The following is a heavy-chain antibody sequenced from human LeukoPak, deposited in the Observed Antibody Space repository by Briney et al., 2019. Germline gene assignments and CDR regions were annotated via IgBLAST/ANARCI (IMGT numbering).Heavy chain of an antibody. J-gene: IGHJ4*02. Sequence: GGSLRLSCAASGFTFSSYAMSWVRQAPGKGLEWVSAICGSGGSTYYADSVKGRFTISRDNSKNTLYLQMNSLRAEDTGVYYCAKGALGYCSGGSCRGGDYWGQGTLVTVSS. V-gene: IGHV3-23*01. CDR1: GFTFSSYA. CDR3: AKGALGYCSGGSCRGGDY. D-gene: IGHD2-15*01. CDR2: ICGSGGST.